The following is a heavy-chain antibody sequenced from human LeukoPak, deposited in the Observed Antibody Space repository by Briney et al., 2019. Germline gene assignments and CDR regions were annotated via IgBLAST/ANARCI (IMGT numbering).Heavy chain of an antibody. CDR1: GFTFSSYG. CDR2: IWYDGSNK. Sequence: GGSLRLSCAASGFTFSSYGMHWVRQAPGKGLEWVAVIWYDGSNKYYADSVKGRFTISRDNSKNTLYLQMNSLRAEDTAVYYCAIDLTGYDYYYGMDVWGEGATVTVSS. D-gene: IGHD7-27*01. J-gene: IGHJ6*01. V-gene: IGHV3-33*01. CDR3: AIDLTGYDYYYGMDV.